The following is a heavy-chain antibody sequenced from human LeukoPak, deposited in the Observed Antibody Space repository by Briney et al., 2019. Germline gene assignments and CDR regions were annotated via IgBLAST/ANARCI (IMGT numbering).Heavy chain of an antibody. V-gene: IGHV1-18*01. D-gene: IGHD6-13*01. CDR3: ARSYSSSWLHSTDAFDI. CDR1: GYTFTSYG. CDR2: ISAYSGNT. J-gene: IGHJ3*02. Sequence: ASVKVSCKASGYTFTSYGISWVRQAPGQGLEWMGWISAYSGNTNYAQKLQGRVSMTTDTSTSTAYMELRSLRSDDTAVYYCARSYSSSWLHSTDAFDIWGQGTMVTVSS.